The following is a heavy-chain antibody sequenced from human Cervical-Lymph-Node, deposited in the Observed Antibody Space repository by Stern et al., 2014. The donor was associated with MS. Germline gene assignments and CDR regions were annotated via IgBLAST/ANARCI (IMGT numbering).Heavy chain of an antibody. J-gene: IGHJ4*02. V-gene: IGHV1-69*01. CDR3: AGDRHSSGFDH. CDR2: TNPLFGTT. Sequence: VQLVQSGAEVKKPGSSVTVSCKASGGTFSNYAITWFRQAPGRGLEWMGDTNPLFGTTNYAQKFQGRVTMTAHESTATAYMELSGLRSEDTAVYYCAGDRHSSGFDHWGQGTLGTVSS. D-gene: IGHD3-22*01. CDR1: GGTFSNYA.